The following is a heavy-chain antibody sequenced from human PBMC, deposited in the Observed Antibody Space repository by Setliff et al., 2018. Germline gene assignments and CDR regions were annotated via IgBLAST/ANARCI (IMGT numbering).Heavy chain of an antibody. D-gene: IGHD1-26*01. CDR3: ARGLRSSGPYAGGWYYFDF. J-gene: IGHJ4*02. CDR2: INHSGST. CDR1: GASFKDYY. Sequence: PSETLSLTCAVYGASFKDYYRTWIRQSPGQGLEWIGQINHSGSTTSNPSLKSRVAISVHMSKNQISLDLTSVTAADTGVYYCARGLRSSGPYAGGWYYFDFWGQGILVTVSS. V-gene: IGHV4-34*01.